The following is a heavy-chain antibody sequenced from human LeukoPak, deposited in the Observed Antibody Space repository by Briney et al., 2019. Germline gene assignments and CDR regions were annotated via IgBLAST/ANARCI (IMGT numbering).Heavy chain of an antibody. J-gene: IGHJ2*01. Sequence: GSLRLSCAVSGFTFSSFPFHWVRQAPGKGLGWVAAISTDGSYKYHGDSVKGRFTISRDNPMNTLYLQMNGLRPDDTAVYYCARSLIPGRWYFDLWGRGTLVTVSS. V-gene: IGHV3-30*04. D-gene: IGHD3-16*01. CDR3: ARSLIPGRWYFDL. CDR2: ISTDGSYK. CDR1: GFTFSSFP.